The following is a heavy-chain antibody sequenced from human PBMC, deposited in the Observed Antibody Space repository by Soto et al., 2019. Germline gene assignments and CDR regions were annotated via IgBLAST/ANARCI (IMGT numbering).Heavy chain of an antibody. D-gene: IGHD3-10*01. V-gene: IGHV3-23*01. CDR2: ISGSGGST. Sequence: EVQLLESGGGLVQPGGSLSLSCAASGFTFSTYAMSWVRQAPGKGLEWVSGISGSGGSTYYADSGKGRFTISRDNSKSTLYLQVISLRAEDTALYYCAKDMYYYGSDGAPFDYWGQGTLVTVSS. J-gene: IGHJ4*02. CDR1: GFTFSTYA. CDR3: AKDMYYYGSDGAPFDY.